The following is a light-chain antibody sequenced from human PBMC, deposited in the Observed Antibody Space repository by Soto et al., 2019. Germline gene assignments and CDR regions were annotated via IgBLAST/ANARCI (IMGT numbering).Light chain of an antibody. CDR3: QHYNSYSQA. CDR1: QTISSW. CDR2: KAS. V-gene: IGKV1-5*03. J-gene: IGKJ1*01. Sequence: DIQMTQYPSTLSGSVGDRVTITCRASQTISSWLAWYQQKPGKAPKLLIYKASTLKSGVPPRFSGSGSGTEFTLTIRSLQPDDFATYYVQHYNSYSQAFGQGTKVELK.